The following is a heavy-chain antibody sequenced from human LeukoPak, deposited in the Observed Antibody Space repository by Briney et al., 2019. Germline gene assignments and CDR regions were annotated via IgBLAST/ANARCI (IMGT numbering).Heavy chain of an antibody. CDR3: ARSIANWFDP. Sequence: SQTLSLTCTVSGGSISSGGYYWSWIRQHPGKGLEWIGYIYYSGSTYYNPSLKSRVTMSVDTSKNQFSLKLSSVTAADTAVYYCARSIANWFDPWGQGTLVTVSS. CDR1: GGSISSGGYY. CDR2: IYYSGST. V-gene: IGHV4-31*03. J-gene: IGHJ5*02.